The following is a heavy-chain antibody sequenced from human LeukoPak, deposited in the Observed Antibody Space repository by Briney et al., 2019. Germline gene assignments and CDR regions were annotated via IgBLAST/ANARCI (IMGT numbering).Heavy chain of an antibody. V-gene: IGHV5-51*01. J-gene: IGHJ4*02. CDR1: GYTFITYW. CDR3: ARQHGSGTYYSRAIDY. D-gene: IGHD3-10*01. CDR2: SYPGDSDT. Sequence: GESLKISCKGSGYTFITYWIGWVRQMRGKGLEWMGISYPGDSDTRYSPSFPGQSTISADKSISTAHLQWSSLKASDTAMYYCARQHGSGTYYSRAIDYWGQGTLVTVSS.